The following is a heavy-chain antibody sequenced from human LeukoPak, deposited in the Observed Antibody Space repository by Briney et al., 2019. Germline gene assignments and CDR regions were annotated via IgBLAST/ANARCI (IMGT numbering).Heavy chain of an antibody. D-gene: IGHD6-19*01. J-gene: IGHJ4*02. CDR3: ATACSIAVAGTLSY. CDR1: GYTLTELS. Sequence: GASVKVSCKVSGYTLTELSMHWVRQAPGKGLEWMGGFDPEDGETIYAQKFQGRVTMTEDTSTDTAYMELSSLRSEDTAVYYCATACSIAVAGTLSYWGQGTLVTVSS. V-gene: IGHV1-24*01. CDR2: FDPEDGET.